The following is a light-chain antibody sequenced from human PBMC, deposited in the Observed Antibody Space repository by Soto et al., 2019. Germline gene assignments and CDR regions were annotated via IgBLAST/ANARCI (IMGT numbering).Light chain of an antibody. J-gene: IGKJ1*01. Sequence: DVVLTQSPLSLPVTLGQPASMSCRSSQSLEYSDGNTFLNWFHRRPGQSPRRLIYQVSNRDSGVPDRFTGSGSGTDFTLRISRVEAEDVGLYFCMQGTHWPWTFGQGTKVEI. CDR2: QVS. CDR3: MQGTHWPWT. V-gene: IGKV2-30*01. CDR1: QSLEYSDGNTF.